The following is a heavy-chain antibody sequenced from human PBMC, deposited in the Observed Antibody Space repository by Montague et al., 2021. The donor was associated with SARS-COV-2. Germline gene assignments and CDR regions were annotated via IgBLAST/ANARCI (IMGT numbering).Heavy chain of an antibody. CDR2: N. D-gene: IGHD6-13*01. J-gene: IGHJ4*02. CDR3: ARSVGASSSSWPLPPHFDY. Sequence: NDCALSVKSRITINPDTSKNQFSLQLNSVTPEDTAVYYCARSVGASSSSWPLPPHFDYWGQGTLVTVSS. V-gene: IGHV6-1*01.